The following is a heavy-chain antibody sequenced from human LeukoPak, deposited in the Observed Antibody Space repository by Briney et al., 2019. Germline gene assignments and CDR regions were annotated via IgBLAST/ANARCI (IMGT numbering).Heavy chain of an antibody. V-gene: IGHV3-23*01. D-gene: IGHD1-14*01. CDR1: GLSFSSFA. CDR2: IRGNGET. Sequence: PGGSLRLSCVATGLSFSSFAMSWVRQGPARGLEWVSSIRGNGETFYGDSVKGRFTLYSDSSTNTVYFQLNNLRVEDTAIYYCARAGWVSTTDAVRWGQGTLVTVSS. J-gene: IGHJ4*02. CDR3: ARAGWVSTTDAVR.